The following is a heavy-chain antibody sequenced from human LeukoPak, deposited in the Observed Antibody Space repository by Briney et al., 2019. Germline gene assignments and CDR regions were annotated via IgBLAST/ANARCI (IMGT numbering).Heavy chain of an antibody. Sequence: GASVKVSCKASGGTFSSNAVSWVRQAPGQGLEWLGRIIPILGIANYAQKFRGRVTITADKSTSTVYMELSSLGSEDTAVYYCARGGTGQYYDTSGYFYYWGQGTLVTVSS. J-gene: IGHJ4*02. CDR2: IIPILGIA. CDR3: ARGGTGQYYDTSGYFYY. CDR1: GGTFSSNA. D-gene: IGHD3-22*01. V-gene: IGHV1-69*04.